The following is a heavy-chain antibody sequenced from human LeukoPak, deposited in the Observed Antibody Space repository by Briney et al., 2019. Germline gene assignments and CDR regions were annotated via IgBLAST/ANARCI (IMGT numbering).Heavy chain of an antibody. CDR3: ARDLILRFTAWFDP. D-gene: IGHD3-3*01. V-gene: IGHV1-2*02. CDR1: GYTFTGSY. CDR2: INPNSGDT. Sequence: ASVKVSCKASGYTFTGSYMHWVRQAPGHGLEWMGWINPNSGDTNYAQKFQGRVTMTSDTSITTAYMDLSRLRSDDTAVYYCARDLILRFTAWFDPWGQGTLVTVSS. J-gene: IGHJ5*02.